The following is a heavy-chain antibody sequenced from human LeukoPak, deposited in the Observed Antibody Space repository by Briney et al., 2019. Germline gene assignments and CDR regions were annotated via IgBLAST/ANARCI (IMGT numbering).Heavy chain of an antibody. CDR3: TRGGATSSWYWFF. V-gene: IGHV3-7*01. CDR2: INKDGSEQ. D-gene: IGHD6-13*01. CDR1: GFTFSSHW. Sequence: PGGSLRLSCAASGFTFSSHWMTWVRQAPGKGPEWVASINKDGSEQYYVDPVKGRFTISRDNAKNSLSLQVSSLRAGDTAVYYCTRGGATSSWYWFFWGQGTLVTVSS. J-gene: IGHJ4*02.